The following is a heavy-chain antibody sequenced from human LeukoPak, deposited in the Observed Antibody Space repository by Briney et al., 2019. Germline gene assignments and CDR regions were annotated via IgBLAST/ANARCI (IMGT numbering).Heavy chain of an antibody. CDR3: AKGSSSYYFAVDI. CDR1: GFTFSNYV. Sequence: GGSLSLSCAASGFTFSNYVMSWVRQAPGKGLELVSGISGGGGSTYYGDSVKGRFTIARYNSKKKLSLKTNSLKAEDTAVYYCAKGSSSYYFAVDIWGQGTMVTVSS. D-gene: IGHD6-13*01. V-gene: IGHV3-23*01. CDR2: ISGGGGST. J-gene: IGHJ3*02.